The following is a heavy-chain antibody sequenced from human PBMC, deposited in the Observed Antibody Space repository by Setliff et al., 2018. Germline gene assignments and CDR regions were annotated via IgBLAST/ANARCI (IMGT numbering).Heavy chain of an antibody. J-gene: IGHJ6*03. CDR1: GSSFSSYS. V-gene: IGHV4-59*08. Sequence: SETLSLTCTVSGSSFSSYSWSWIRQPPGKGLEWIGYKYYSGSTNSNPSLKSRVTISVDTSKNQFSLKLSSVTAADTAVYYCARWRVRDSGYYPRLSYMDVWGKGTTVTASS. CDR2: KYYSGST. D-gene: IGHD3-22*01. CDR3: ARWRVRDSGYYPRLSYMDV.